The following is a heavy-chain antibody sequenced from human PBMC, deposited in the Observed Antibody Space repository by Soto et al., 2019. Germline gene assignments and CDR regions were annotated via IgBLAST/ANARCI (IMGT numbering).Heavy chain of an antibody. CDR2: INHSGST. CDR1: GGSFSGYY. Sequence: QVQLQQWGAGLLKPSETLSLTCAVYGGSFSGYYWSWIRQPPGKGLEWIGEINHSGSTNYNPSLKSRVTISVDTSKNQFSLKLSSVTAADTAVYYCARGAPPTNPPVTTVTMGFVDYWGQGTLVTVSS. V-gene: IGHV4-34*01. CDR3: ARGAPPTNPPVTTVTMGFVDY. J-gene: IGHJ4*02. D-gene: IGHD4-17*01.